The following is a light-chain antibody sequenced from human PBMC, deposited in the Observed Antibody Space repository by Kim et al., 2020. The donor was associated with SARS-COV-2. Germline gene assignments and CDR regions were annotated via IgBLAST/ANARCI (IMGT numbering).Light chain of an antibody. CDR2: SSY. CDR1: QGIGRD. J-gene: IGKJ1*01. V-gene: IGKV1-6*01. Sequence: ASIGETVTVTCRASQGIGRDLSWIQQRPGQAPKLLIYSSYILESGVPSRFSGSGFGTEFTLTITSLRPEDFATYYCLQDYNYSWTFGQGTKVDIK. CDR3: LQDYNYSWT.